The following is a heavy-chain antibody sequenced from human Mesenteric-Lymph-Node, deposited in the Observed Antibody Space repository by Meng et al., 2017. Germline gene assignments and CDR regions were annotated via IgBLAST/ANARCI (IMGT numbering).Heavy chain of an antibody. D-gene: IGHD4-17*01. J-gene: IGHJ5*02. CDR2: INHSGST. Sequence: VQLQHWGRGLSKLSETLSLTCAVYGGSFSGYYWSWIRQPPGKGLEWIGEINHSGSTNYNPSLKSRVTISVDTSKNQFSLKLSSVTAADTAVYYCARRYGASAYNWFDPWGQGTLVTVSS. CDR3: ARRYGASAYNWFDP. V-gene: IGHV4-34*01. CDR1: GGSFSGYY.